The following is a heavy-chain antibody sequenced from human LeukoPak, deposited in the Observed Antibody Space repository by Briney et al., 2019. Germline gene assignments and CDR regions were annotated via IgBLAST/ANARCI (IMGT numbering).Heavy chain of an antibody. Sequence: GGSLRLSCAASGFTFSSYSMNWVRQAPGKGLEWVSSISSSSSYIYYADSVKGRFTISRDNAKNTLYLQMNSLRAEDTAVYYCANFETVTTLTFGYWGQGTLVTVSS. V-gene: IGHV3-21*04. CDR1: GFTFSSYS. CDR3: ANFETVTTLTFGY. D-gene: IGHD4-17*01. J-gene: IGHJ4*02. CDR2: ISSSSSYI.